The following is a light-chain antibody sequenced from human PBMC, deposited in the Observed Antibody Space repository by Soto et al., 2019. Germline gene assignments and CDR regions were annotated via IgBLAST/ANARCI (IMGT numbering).Light chain of an antibody. V-gene: IGLV2-14*01. CDR3: SSYISSSTYV. CDR1: SSDIGRYNY. Sequence: ALTQPASVSGSPGQSITISCIGTSSDIGRYNYVSWYQQYPGKAPKFMIYDVSNRPSGVSNRFSGSKSGNTASLTISGLQAEDEADYYCSSYISSSTYVFGTGTKVTVL. J-gene: IGLJ1*01. CDR2: DVS.